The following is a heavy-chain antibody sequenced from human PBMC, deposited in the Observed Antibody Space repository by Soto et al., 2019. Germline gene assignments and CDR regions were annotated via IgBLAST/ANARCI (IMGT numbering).Heavy chain of an antibody. D-gene: IGHD5-12*01. V-gene: IGHV4-4*07. CDR1: GGSINTFY. J-gene: IGHJ4*02. CDR2: IFSSGST. Sequence: QVRLQESGPGLLKPSETLSLTCTVSGGSINTFYWSWVRQPAGKGLEWIGRIFSSGSTSFNPSLESRVPLSVDTSKNPFSLTLSSVTAADMAVYYCAREGSYSAYNFAHGIQLWSFDFWGQGALVTVSS. CDR3: AREGSYSAYNFAHGIQLWSFDF.